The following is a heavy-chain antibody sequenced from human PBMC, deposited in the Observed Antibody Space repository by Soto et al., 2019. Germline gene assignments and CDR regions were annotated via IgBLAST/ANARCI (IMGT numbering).Heavy chain of an antibody. CDR3: ARDPVAYCGGDCRTFDY. D-gene: IGHD2-21*02. CDR1: GFTFSSYA. V-gene: IGHV3-30-3*01. CDR2: ISYDGSNK. J-gene: IGHJ4*02. Sequence: QVQLVEPGGGVVQPGRSLRLSCAASGFTFSSYAMHWVRQAPGKGLEWVAVISYDGSNKYYADSVKGRFTISRDNSKNTLYLQMNSLRAEDTAVYYCARDPVAYCGGDCRTFDYWGQGTLVTVSS.